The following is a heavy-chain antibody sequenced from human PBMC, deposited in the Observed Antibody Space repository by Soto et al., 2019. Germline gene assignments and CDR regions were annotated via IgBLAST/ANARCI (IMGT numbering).Heavy chain of an antibody. CDR3: ARAVVVVPAAPGGAFDI. CDR1: GGSISSGGYY. J-gene: IGHJ3*02. V-gene: IGHV4-31*03. CDR2: IYYSGST. D-gene: IGHD2-2*01. Sequence: PSETLSLTCTVSGGSISSGGYYWSWIRQHPGKGLEWIGYIYYSGSTYYNPSLKSRVTISVDTSKNQFSLKLSSVTAADTAVYYCARAVVVVPAAPGGAFDIWGQGTMVTVSS.